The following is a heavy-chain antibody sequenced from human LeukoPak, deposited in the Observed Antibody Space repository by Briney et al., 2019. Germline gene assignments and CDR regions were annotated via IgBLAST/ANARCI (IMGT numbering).Heavy chain of an antibody. D-gene: IGHD6-19*01. CDR1: GGSISSGSYY. Sequence: SETLSLXCTVSGGSISSGSYYWSWIRQPAVKGLEWIGRIYTSGSTNYNPSLKSRVTISVDTSKNQSSLKLSSVTAADTAVYYCARDLIAVAGTFWFDPWGQGTLVTVSS. V-gene: IGHV4-61*02. CDR2: IYTSGST. CDR3: ARDLIAVAGTFWFDP. J-gene: IGHJ5*02.